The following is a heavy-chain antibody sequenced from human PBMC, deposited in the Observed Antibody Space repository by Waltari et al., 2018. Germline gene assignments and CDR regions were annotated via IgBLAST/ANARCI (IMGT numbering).Heavy chain of an antibody. Sequence: QVQLQQSGPGLVKPSQTLSLTCAISGDSVSSNSAAWNWIRQSQSRGLEWLVRTYYRSKWYNDYAVSVKSRITINPDTSKNQFSLQLNSVTPEDTAVYYCARGEAARTYYYYYYMDVWGKGTTVTVSS. D-gene: IGHD6-6*01. CDR2: TYYRSKWYN. CDR3: ARGEAARTYYYYYYMDV. CDR1: GDSVSSNSAA. J-gene: IGHJ6*03. V-gene: IGHV6-1*01.